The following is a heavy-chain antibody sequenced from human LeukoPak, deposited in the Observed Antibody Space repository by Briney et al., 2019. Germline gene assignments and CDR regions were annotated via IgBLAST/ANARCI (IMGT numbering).Heavy chain of an antibody. V-gene: IGHV4-38-2*02. CDR3: ARGGGAVAVYFDY. Sequence: SVTLSLTCTVSGYSISSGHYWGWIRQPPGKGLEWIGSIYHSGSTHYNPSLKSRVTISVDMSKNQFSLKLSSVTAADTAVYYCARGGGAVAVYFDYWGQGTLVTVSS. D-gene: IGHD6-19*01. CDR1: GYSISSGHY. J-gene: IGHJ4*02. CDR2: IYHSGST.